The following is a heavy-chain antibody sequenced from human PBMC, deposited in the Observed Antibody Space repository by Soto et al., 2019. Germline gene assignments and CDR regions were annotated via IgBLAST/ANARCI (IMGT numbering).Heavy chain of an antibody. J-gene: IGHJ5*01. D-gene: IGHD2-15*01. CDR3: ARGYTGYCSGGTCYWFDS. CDR2: ISSSASHI. CDR1: GVSFGSYS. Sequence: PGGSLRLSCAASGVSFGSYSMNWVRQAPGKGLEWVSSISSSASHINYADSVKGRFTISRDNAKKSLYLQMNSLRAEDTAVYYCARGYTGYCSGGTCYWFDSWGQGTLVTVSS. V-gene: IGHV3-21*01.